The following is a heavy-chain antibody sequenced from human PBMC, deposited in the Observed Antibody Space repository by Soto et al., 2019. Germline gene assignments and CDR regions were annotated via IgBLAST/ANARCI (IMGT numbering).Heavy chain of an antibody. Sequence: EVQILESGGGLVQPGGSLRLSCAASGFTFSMSAMSWVRQAPGKGLEWVSTTGLNGRTTYYADSVKGRFTVSRDNSKNTLDLKMNSLRAEDTAVYYCATVHGTSRSFDYWGQGTLVTVSS. J-gene: IGHJ4*02. CDR2: TGLNGRTT. CDR3: ATVHGTSRSFDY. V-gene: IGHV3-23*01. CDR1: GFTFSMSA. D-gene: IGHD6-13*01.